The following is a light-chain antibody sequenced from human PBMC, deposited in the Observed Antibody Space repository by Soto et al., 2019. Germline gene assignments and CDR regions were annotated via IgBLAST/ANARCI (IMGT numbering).Light chain of an antibody. CDR1: QSVGGD. Sequence: VMTQSPATLSLSPGEGATLSCRASQSVGGDVAWYQQKPGQAPRLLIFGATTRATGISARFSASGSATEFTFTISSLQSDYFAVDFCQQYNHWQLTFGGGTRVESK. V-gene: IGKV3-15*01. J-gene: IGKJ4*01. CDR2: GAT. CDR3: QQYNHWQLT.